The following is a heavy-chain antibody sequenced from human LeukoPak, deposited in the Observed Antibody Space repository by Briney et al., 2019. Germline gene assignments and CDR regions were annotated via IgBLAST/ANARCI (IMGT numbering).Heavy chain of an antibody. J-gene: IGHJ3*02. D-gene: IGHD6-19*01. CDR1: GFTFSSYA. CDR2: LSGGGDAT. CDR3: AKERMAVAGADAFDI. V-gene: IGHV3-23*01. Sequence: GGSLRLSCAASGFTFSSYAMSWVRQAPGKGLEWVSTLSGGGDATYYAASVKGRFTISRDNSKSTLSLQMNSLRAEDTAVYYCAKERMAVAGADAFDIWGQGTMVTVSS.